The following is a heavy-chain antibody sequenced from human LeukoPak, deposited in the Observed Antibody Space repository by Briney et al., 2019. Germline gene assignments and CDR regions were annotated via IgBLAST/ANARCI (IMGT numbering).Heavy chain of an antibody. CDR3: ARTDFDWLPIDY. J-gene: IGHJ4*02. D-gene: IGHD3-9*01. CDR2: ISSSSNTI. V-gene: IGHV3-48*04. CDR1: GFTFSSFS. Sequence: GGSLRLSCAASGFTFSSFSMIWVRRAPGKGLEWVSYISSSSNTIYYADSVKGRFTISRDNAKNSLYLQMNSLRAEDTAVYYCARTDFDWLPIDYWGQGTLVTVSS.